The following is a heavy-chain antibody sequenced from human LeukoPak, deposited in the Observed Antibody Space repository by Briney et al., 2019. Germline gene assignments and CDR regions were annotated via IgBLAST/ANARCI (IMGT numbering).Heavy chain of an antibody. Sequence: SETLSLTCTVSGGSISSNSYYWGWIRQPPGKGLEWIGNIYYSGSTYYNPSLKSRVTISVDTSKNQFSLKLSSVTAADTAVYYCARIVTTSGFHFDYWGREPWSPSPQ. D-gene: IGHD5-12*01. CDR2: IYYSGST. V-gene: IGHV4-39*01. J-gene: IGHJ4*02. CDR3: ARIVTTSGFHFDY. CDR1: GGSISSNSYY.